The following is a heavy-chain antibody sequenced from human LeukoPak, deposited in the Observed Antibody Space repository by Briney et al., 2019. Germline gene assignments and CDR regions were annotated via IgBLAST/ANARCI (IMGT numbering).Heavy chain of an antibody. J-gene: IGHJ1*01. Sequence: GASVKVSCKASGYTFTGYYMHWVRQAPGQGLEWMGWINPNSGGSNYAQKFQGRVTMTRDTSISSAYMELSRLRSDDTAVYYCASSSSWSSGFQHWGQGTLVTVSS. D-gene: IGHD6-13*01. CDR2: INPNSGGS. CDR3: ASSSSWSSGFQH. CDR1: GYTFTGYY. V-gene: IGHV1-2*02.